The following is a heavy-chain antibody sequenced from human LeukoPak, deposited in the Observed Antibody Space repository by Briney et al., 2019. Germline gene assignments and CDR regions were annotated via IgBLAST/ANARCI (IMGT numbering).Heavy chain of an antibody. CDR2: ISANDGKT. J-gene: IGHJ4*02. Sequence: ASVKVSCKASGFVFTSYGFTWVRQAPGQGLEWMGWISANDGKTHYSEKHQGRVTMSTDTVTSTAYMELRSLRSDDTAVYYCAREPLYYYDSSGFAYWGQGTLVTVSS. CDR3: AREPLYYYDSSGFAY. V-gene: IGHV1-18*01. D-gene: IGHD3-22*01. CDR1: GFVFTSYG.